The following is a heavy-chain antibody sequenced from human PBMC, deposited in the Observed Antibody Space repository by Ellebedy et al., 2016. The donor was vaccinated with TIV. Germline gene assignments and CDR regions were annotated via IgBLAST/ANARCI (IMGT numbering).Heavy chain of an antibody. J-gene: IGHJ2*01. V-gene: IGHV3-7*01. Sequence: GGSLRLSXAASGFIFSDYWMHWVRQAPGKGLEWVAIIKEDGGEKYYVDSVKGRFTISRDNTKNSLYLQMNSLRAEDTAVYFCAGRHFDLWGRGTLVTVSS. CDR1: GFIFSDYW. CDR2: IKEDGGEK. CDR3: AGRHFDL.